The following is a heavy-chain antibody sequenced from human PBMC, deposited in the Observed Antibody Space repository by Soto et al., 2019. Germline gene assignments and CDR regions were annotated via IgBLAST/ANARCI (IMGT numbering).Heavy chain of an antibody. CDR1: GGSITTGGSY. D-gene: IGHD2-2*02. J-gene: IGHJ4*02. Sequence: PSETLSLTCTVSGGSITTGGSYWSWIRQQPGKGLEWIGNIYHSGNTYYNPSLKSRLTMSVDTSKNHFSLMVDSVTAADTAVYYCARARFQVLYGKPYFDSWGQGTLVTVPS. CDR3: ARARFQVLYGKPYFDS. CDR2: IYHSGNT. V-gene: IGHV4-31*03.